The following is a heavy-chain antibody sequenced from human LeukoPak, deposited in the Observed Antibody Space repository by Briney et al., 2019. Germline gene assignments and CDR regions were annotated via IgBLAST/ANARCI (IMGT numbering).Heavy chain of an antibody. J-gene: IGHJ5*02. CDR3: TRGHWGLQS. CDR1: GASVTDYY. V-gene: IGHV4-59*02. D-gene: IGHD7-27*01. CDR2: IHHSGNS. Sequence: SETLSLTCTVSGASVTDYYWSWIRQSPGKGLEWISYIHHSGNSDYNPSLRSRVTTSLDTSKDQFSLNLISVTAADTAVYYCTRGHWGLQSWSQGTLVTVSS.